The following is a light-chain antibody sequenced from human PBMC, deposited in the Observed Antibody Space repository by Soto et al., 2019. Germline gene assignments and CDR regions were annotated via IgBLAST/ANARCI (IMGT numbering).Light chain of an antibody. CDR3: QSYDSSLSGFYV. CDR1: NSNIGAGYD. Sequence: QYVLTQPPSVSGAPGQRVTISCTGSNSNIGAGYDVHWYQQLPGRAPKLLIYANSNRPSGVPDRFSGSRSGTSASLAITGLQAEDEADYSCQSYDSSLSGFYVFGTGTKVTVL. V-gene: IGLV1-40*01. J-gene: IGLJ1*01. CDR2: ANS.